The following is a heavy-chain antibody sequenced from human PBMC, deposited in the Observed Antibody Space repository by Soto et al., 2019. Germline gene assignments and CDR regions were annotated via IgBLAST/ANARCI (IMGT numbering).Heavy chain of an antibody. Sequence: EVQLVESGGGLVQPGGSLRLSCAASGFTFSSYWMHWVRQAPGKGLVWVSRINSDGSSTSYADSVKGRFTISRDNAKNKLYLQMNSLRDEDTAVYYCASIGWVVGATTDYWGQGTLVTVSS. CDR2: INSDGSST. CDR1: GFTFSSYW. J-gene: IGHJ4*02. V-gene: IGHV3-74*01. CDR3: ASIGWVVGATTDY. D-gene: IGHD1-26*01.